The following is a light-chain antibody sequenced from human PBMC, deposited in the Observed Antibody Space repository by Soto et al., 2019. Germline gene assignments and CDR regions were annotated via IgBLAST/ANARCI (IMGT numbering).Light chain of an antibody. V-gene: IGKV3-15*01. CDR2: GAS. CDR3: QQYNNWPDT. J-gene: IGKJ2*01. Sequence: EIVMTQSPATLSVSPGERATLSCRASQSVRSNLAWYQQKPGQAPRLLIYGASTRATGIPARFSGSGSGTEFTLTISSLQSEDFAVYYFQQYNNWPDTFGQGTKLEIK. CDR1: QSVRSN.